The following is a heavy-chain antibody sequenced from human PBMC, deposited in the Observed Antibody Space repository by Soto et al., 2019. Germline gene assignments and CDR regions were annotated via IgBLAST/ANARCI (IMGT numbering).Heavy chain of an antibody. CDR3: AIWPQGDPRFDY. Sequence: QVQLQESGPGLVKPSQTLSLTCTVSGGSISSGGYYWSWIRQHPGKGLEWIGYIYYSGSTYYNPSLKSRLTISVDTSKTQCSLKLSPVTAADTAVCYGAIWPQGDPRFDYWAQGTLVTVSS. D-gene: IGHD3-10*01. J-gene: IGHJ4*02. CDR2: IYYSGST. CDR1: GGSISSGGYY. V-gene: IGHV4-31*03.